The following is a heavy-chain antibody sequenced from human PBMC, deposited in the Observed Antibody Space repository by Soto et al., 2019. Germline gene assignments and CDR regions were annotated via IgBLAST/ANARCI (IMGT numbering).Heavy chain of an antibody. D-gene: IGHD5-12*01. Sequence: SVKVSCKASGGTFSSYAISWVRQAPGQGLEWMGGIIPIFGTANYAQKFQGRVTITAGESTSTAYMELSSLRSEDTAVYYCASRRRYSGYDYYYYYGMDVWGQGTTVTVSS. V-gene: IGHV1-69*13. CDR2: IIPIFGTA. J-gene: IGHJ6*02. CDR3: ASRRRYSGYDYYYYYGMDV. CDR1: GGTFSSYA.